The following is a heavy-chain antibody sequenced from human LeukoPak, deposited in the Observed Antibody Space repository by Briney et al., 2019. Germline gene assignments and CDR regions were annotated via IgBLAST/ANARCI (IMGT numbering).Heavy chain of an antibody. J-gene: IGHJ6*02. CDR1: GGSISGYY. CDR3: ARGGRIFGLFNKPYYYYGMDV. Sequence: PSETLSLTCTVSGGSISGYYWSWIRQPPGKGLEWIGEINHSGSTNYNPSLKSRVTISVDTSKNQFSLKLSSVTAADTAVYYCARGGRIFGLFNKPYYYYGMDVWGQGTTVTVSS. V-gene: IGHV4-34*01. CDR2: INHSGST. D-gene: IGHD3/OR15-3a*01.